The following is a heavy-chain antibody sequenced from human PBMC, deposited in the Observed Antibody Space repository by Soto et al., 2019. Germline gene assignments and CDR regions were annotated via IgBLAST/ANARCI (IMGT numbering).Heavy chain of an antibody. J-gene: IGHJ3*02. D-gene: IGHD2-15*01. Sequence: ASVKVSCKASGYTFTGYYMHWVRQAHGQGLEWMGWINPNSGGTNYAQKFQGRVTMTRDTSISTAYMELSRLRSDDTAVYYCARGWGYCSGGSCPADIWGQGTTVTVSS. V-gene: IGHV1-2*02. CDR3: ARGWGYCSGGSCPADI. CDR2: INPNSGGT. CDR1: GYTFTGYY.